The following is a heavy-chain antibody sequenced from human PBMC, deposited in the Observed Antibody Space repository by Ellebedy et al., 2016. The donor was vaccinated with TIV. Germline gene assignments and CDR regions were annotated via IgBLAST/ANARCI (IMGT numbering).Heavy chain of an antibody. CDR3: ARSYGARTSGP. Sequence: GESLKISCAGSGFTFSSYEMNWVRQAPGKGLEWVSYISGSASVTAYADSVKGRFTISRDNARTSLYLQMNSLRVDDTAMYYCARSYGARTSGPWGQGTLVTVSS. CDR1: GFTFSSYE. J-gene: IGHJ5*02. CDR2: ISGSASVT. V-gene: IGHV3-48*03. D-gene: IGHD3-16*01.